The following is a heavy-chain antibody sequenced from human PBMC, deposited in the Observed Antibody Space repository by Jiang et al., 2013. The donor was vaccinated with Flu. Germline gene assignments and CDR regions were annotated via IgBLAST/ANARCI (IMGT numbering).Heavy chain of an antibody. CDR2: IYPGDSDT. CDR1: GYSFTSYW. J-gene: IGHJ5*02. D-gene: IGHD3-10*01. CDR3: ARGARITMVRAPWSWFDP. Sequence: GAEVKKPGESLKISCKGSGYSFTSYWIGWVRQMPGKGLEWMGIIYPGDSDTRYSPSFQGQVTISADKSISTAYLQWSSLKASDTAMYYCARGARITMVRAPWSWFDPWGQGTLVTVSS. V-gene: IGHV5-51*01.